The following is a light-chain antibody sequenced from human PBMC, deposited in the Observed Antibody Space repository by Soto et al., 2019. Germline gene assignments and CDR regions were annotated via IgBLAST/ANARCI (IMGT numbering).Light chain of an antibody. J-gene: IGKJ2*01. Sequence: EFVLTQSPGTLSLSPGERAILSCRASQSVTSTYIAWYQQKPGQAPRLLIYGASSRATGIPDRFSGSGYGTDFTLTISRLEAEDFAVYYCQYYGSSPPTTFCQGTKLEIK. CDR2: GAS. V-gene: IGKV3-20*01. CDR1: QSVTSTY. CDR3: QYYGSSPPTT.